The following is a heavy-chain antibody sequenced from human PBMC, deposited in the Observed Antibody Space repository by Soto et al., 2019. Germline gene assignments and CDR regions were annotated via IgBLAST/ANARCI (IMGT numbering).Heavy chain of an antibody. V-gene: IGHV4-34*01. CDR1: GGSFSGYY. Sequence: PSETLSLTCAVYGGSFSGYYWSWIRQPPGKGLEWIGEINHSGSTNYNPSLKSRVTISVDTSKNQFSLKLSSVTAADTAVYYCARGIRGGMVRGRSYGMDVWGQGTTVTVSS. J-gene: IGHJ6*02. CDR3: ARGIRGGMVRGRSYGMDV. D-gene: IGHD3-10*01. CDR2: INHSGST.